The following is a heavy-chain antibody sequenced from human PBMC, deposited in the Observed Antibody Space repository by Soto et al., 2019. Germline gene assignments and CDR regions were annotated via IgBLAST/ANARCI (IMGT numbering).Heavy chain of an antibody. CDR2: ISSSGSTI. J-gene: IGHJ4*02. CDR3: ARPHYYGSGSSYFDY. CDR1: GFTFSDYC. D-gene: IGHD3-10*01. V-gene: IGHV3-11*01. Sequence: GGSLRLSCAASGFTFSDYCMSWIRQAPGKGLEWVSYISSSGSTIYYADSVKGRFTISRDNAKNSLYLQMNSLRAEDTAVYYCARPHYYGSGSSYFDYWGQGTLVTVS.